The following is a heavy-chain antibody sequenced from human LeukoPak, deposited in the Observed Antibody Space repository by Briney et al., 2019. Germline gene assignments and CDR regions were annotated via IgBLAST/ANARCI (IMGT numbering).Heavy chain of an antibody. CDR1: GFTFSSYA. Sequence: GGSLRLSCAASGFTFSSYAMSWVRQAPGKGLEWVSGISGSGGSTHYADSVKGRFTISRDNSKKTLYLQMNSLRAEDTAVYYCARERYQYSSSGGMDVWGQGTTVTVSS. V-gene: IGHV3-23*01. CDR2: ISGSGGST. J-gene: IGHJ6*02. D-gene: IGHD6-6*01. CDR3: ARERYQYSSSGGMDV.